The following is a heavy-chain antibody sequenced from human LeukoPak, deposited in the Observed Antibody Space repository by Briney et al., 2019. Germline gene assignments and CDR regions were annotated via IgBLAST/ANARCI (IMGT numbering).Heavy chain of an antibody. V-gene: IGHV4-30-4*01. CDR1: GGSISSDDYY. Sequence: SETLSLTCIVSGGSISSDDYYWSWIRQPPGKGLEWIGYIYHTGSTYYNPSLKSRLAISVDTSKNQFFLKENSVTAAVTAVYYCARVQVIDDISDYYHYSFDFCGQGTLVSVSS. D-gene: IGHD3-22*01. CDR2: IYHTGST. J-gene: IGHJ4*02. CDR3: ARVQVIDDISDYYHYSFDF.